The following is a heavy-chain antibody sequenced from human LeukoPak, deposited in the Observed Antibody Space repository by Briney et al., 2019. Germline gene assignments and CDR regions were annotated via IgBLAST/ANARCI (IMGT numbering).Heavy chain of an antibody. D-gene: IGHD5-12*01. CDR1: GFTFDDYA. CDR3: AKEMSGYDSGGPLDY. CDR2: ISWNSGSI. Sequence: GRSLRLSCAASGFTFDDYAMHWVRQAPGKGLEWVSGISWNSGSIGYADSVKGRFTISRDNAKNSLYLQMNSLRAEDMALYYCAKEMSGYDSGGPLDYWGQGTLVTVSS. V-gene: IGHV3-9*03. J-gene: IGHJ4*02.